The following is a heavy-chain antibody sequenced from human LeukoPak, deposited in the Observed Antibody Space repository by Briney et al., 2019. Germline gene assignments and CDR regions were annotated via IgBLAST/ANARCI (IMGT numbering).Heavy chain of an antibody. CDR3: ATRDQSRTFLVPLDS. V-gene: IGHV4/OR15-8*02. Sequence: SETLSLTCAVYGVSISSGNWWTWVRQPPGKGLEWIGETHRSGDTKYNPSLNGRVTISMDNSKNQLSLNLISVTAADTAMYYCATRDQSRTFLVPLDSWGQGTLVTVSS. CDR1: GVSISSGNW. J-gene: IGHJ4*02. CDR2: THRSGDT. D-gene: IGHD3-3*02.